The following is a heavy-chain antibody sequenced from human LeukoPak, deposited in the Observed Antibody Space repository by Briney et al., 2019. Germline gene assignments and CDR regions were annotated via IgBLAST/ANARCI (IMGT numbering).Heavy chain of an antibody. D-gene: IGHD1-26*01. V-gene: IGHV4-4*02. CDR2: IYHSGST. Sequence: PSGTLSLTCAVSGGSISSSNWWSWVRQPPGKGLEWIGEIYHSGSTNYNPSLKSRVTISVDTSKNQFSLKLSSVTAADTAVYYCARVNGKWELLYFDYWGQGTLVTVSS. CDR3: ARVNGKWELLYFDY. CDR1: GGSISSSNW. J-gene: IGHJ4*02.